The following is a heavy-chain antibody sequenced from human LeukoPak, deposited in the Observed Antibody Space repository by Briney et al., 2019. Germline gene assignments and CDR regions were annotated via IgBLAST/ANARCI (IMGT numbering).Heavy chain of an antibody. V-gene: IGHV1-18*01. Sequence: GASVKVSCKTSGYTFNSYGISWVRQAPGQGLAWMGWINPYNGNTNYAQNPQGRVTMTTDTSTSTAYMELRSLRSDDTAVYYCARRGLTNEDTYCNSTGCYIASGDWFDPWGQGTLVTVSS. CDR3: ARRGLTNEDTYCNSTGCYIASGDWFDP. J-gene: IGHJ5*02. CDR2: INPYNGNT. CDR1: GYTFNSYG. D-gene: IGHD2-2*02.